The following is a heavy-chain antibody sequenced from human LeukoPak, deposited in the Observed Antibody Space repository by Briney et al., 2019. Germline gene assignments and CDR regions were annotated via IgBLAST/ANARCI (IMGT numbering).Heavy chain of an antibody. V-gene: IGHV1-2*02. CDR3: ARRTPYYYDSSGYPLDYFDY. J-gene: IGHJ4*02. CDR2: INPNSGGT. D-gene: IGHD3-22*01. Sequence: ASVKVSCKASGYTFTGDYMHWVRQAPGQGLEWMGWINPNSGGTNYAQKFQGRVTMTRDTSISTAYLELSRLRSDDTAVYYCARRTPYYYDSSGYPLDYFDYWGQGTLVTVSS. CDR1: GYTFTGDY.